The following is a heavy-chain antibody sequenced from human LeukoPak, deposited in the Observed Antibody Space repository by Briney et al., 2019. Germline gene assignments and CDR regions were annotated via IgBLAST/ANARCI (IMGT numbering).Heavy chain of an antibody. CDR3: AKDGEGSGSPSYFQH. J-gene: IGHJ1*01. CDR2: ISWDGGST. CDR1: GFTFDDYA. V-gene: IGHV3-43D*03. D-gene: IGHD6-19*01. Sequence: GGSLGLSCAASGFTFDDYAMHWVRQAPGKGLEWVSLISWDGGSTYYADSVKGRFTISRDNSKNSLYLQMNSLRAEDTALYYCAKDGEGSGSPSYFQHWGQGTLVTVSS.